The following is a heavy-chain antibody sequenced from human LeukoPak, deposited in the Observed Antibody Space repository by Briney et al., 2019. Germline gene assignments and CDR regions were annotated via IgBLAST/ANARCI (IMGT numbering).Heavy chain of an antibody. Sequence: SETLSLTCAVYGGSFSGYYWSWIRQPPGKGLEWIGEINHSGSTNYNPSLKSRVTISVDTSKNQFSLKLSSVTAADTAVYYCARSVTGPHYYYYYMDVWGKGTTVTVSS. J-gene: IGHJ6*03. CDR1: GGSFSGYY. CDR3: ARSVTGPHYYYYYMDV. V-gene: IGHV4-34*01. D-gene: IGHD4-11*01. CDR2: INHSGST.